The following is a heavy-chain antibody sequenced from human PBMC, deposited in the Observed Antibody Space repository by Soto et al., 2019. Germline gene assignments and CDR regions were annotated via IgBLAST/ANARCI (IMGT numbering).Heavy chain of an antibody. Sequence: GGSLRLSCVASGFTFSRYAMSWVRQAPGKGLEWVSAITGSGHSTYYADSVKGRFTISRDNSKSTLYLQMNSLRADDTALYYCAKDGSTTWNFYFDSWGQGILVTVSS. D-gene: IGHD2-2*01. V-gene: IGHV3-23*01. CDR1: GFTFSRYA. CDR2: ITGSGHST. CDR3: AKDGSTTWNFYFDS. J-gene: IGHJ4*02.